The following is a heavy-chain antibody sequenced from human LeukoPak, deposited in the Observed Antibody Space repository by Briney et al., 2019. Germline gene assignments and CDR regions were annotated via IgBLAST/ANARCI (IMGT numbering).Heavy chain of an antibody. V-gene: IGHV3-23*01. CDR3: TKEYDKTNRSPEWGFDS. D-gene: IGHD3-3*01. CDR1: GFTFSTYA. J-gene: IGHJ4*02. Sequence: GEALRLSCAASGFTFSTYAMSWVRQAPGKGLEWVSGIGGSSSHTEDADSVKGRFTISRDNSKNTLFLQMNNLRVEDTALYYCTKEYDKTNRSPEWGFDSWGQGTRVTASS. CDR2: IGGSSSHT.